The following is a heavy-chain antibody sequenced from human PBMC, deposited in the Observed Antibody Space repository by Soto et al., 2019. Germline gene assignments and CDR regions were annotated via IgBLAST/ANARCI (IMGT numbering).Heavy chain of an antibody. CDR1: GFTFSSYG. CDR2: ISYDGSNK. J-gene: IGHJ4*02. Sequence: QVQLVESGGGVVQPGRSLRLSCAASGFTFSSYGMYWVRQAPGKGLEWVAVISYDGSNKYYVDSVKGRFTISRDNSKNTLYLQMDSLRTEDTAVYYCAKDRAIEDHYDILTGYFWEWGQGTLVTVSS. V-gene: IGHV3-30*18. D-gene: IGHD3-9*01. CDR3: AKDRAIEDHYDILTGYFWE.